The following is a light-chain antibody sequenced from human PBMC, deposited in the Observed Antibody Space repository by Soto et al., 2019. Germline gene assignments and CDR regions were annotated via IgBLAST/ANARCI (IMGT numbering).Light chain of an antibody. CDR1: QNIDSG. CDR3: SQYHFFWT. V-gene: IGKV1-5*03. J-gene: IGKJ1*01. CDR2: KAS. Sequence: DIQMTQSPSTLSASVGDRVTITCRASQNIDSGLAWYQQKPGKAPKLLIYKASTLESGVPLRFSGSGSGTEITLTITSLEPDDFATSQCSQYHFFWTFGQGTRVEIK.